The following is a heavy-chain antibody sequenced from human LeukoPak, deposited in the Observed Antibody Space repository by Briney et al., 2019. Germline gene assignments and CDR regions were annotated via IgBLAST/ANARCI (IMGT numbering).Heavy chain of an antibody. J-gene: IGHJ4*02. Sequence: PGESLRLSCAASGFTFRAFTMHWVRQAPGKGLEWVSSISSTSNSKFYADSLKGRFSISRDNANNSLHLHMDSLRAEDTAVYFCVRDRDWGQGTLVTVSS. CDR1: GFTFRAFT. V-gene: IGHV3-21*06. CDR3: VRDRD. D-gene: IGHD3-10*01. CDR2: ISSTSNSK.